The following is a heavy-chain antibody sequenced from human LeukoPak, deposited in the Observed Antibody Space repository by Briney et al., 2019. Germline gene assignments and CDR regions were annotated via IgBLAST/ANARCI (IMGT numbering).Heavy chain of an antibody. J-gene: IGHJ4*02. D-gene: IGHD6-13*01. Sequence: PGGSLRLSCAVSGFTFTTYAMTWVRQAPGKGLEWVSAISGSGTSTYYADSVRGRFSISRDNSRNTLYLQMNSLRAEDTAVYYCAKDAAGPEYWGQGTLVTVSS. CDR3: AKDAAGPEY. V-gene: IGHV3-23*01. CDR1: GFTFTTYA. CDR2: ISGSGTST.